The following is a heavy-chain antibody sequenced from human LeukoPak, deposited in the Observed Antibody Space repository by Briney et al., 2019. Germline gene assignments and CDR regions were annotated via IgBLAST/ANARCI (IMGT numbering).Heavy chain of an antibody. D-gene: IGHD1-26*01. J-gene: IGHJ4*02. CDR1: EFSVGSNY. Sequence: GGSLRLSCAASEFSVGSNYMTWVRQAPGKGLEWVANIKQDGSEKYYVDSVKGRFTISRDNAKNSLYLQMNSLRAEDTAVYYCARDPGSYLDYWGQGTLVTVSS. V-gene: IGHV3-7*01. CDR2: IKQDGSEK. CDR3: ARDPGSYLDY.